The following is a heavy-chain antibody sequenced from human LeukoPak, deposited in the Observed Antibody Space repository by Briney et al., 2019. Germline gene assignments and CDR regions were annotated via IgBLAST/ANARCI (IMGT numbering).Heavy chain of an antibody. CDR1: GGSISRYY. V-gene: IGHV4-59*08. CDR3: ARHFGYSYGPNWFDP. J-gene: IGHJ5*02. Sequence: TSETLSLTCTVSGGSISRYYWSWIRQPPGRGLEWIGYIYYTGSTKYNPSLKSRVTISIDTSRNQFSLKLSSVTAADTAVYYCARHFGYSYGPNWFDPWGQGTLVTVSS. D-gene: IGHD5-18*01. CDR2: IYYTGST.